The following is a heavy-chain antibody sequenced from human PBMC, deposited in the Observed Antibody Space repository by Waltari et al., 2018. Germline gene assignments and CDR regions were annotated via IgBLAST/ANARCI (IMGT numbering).Heavy chain of an antibody. CDR1: GFTFSSYG. D-gene: IGHD6-19*01. CDR3: ARDSQWLVLSY. V-gene: IGHV3-33*01. J-gene: IGHJ4*02. CDR2: IWYDGSNK. Sequence: QVQLVESGGGVVQPGRSLRLCCAASGFTFSSYGMHWVRQAPGKGLEWVAVIWYDGSNKYYADSVKGRFTISRDNSKNTLYLQMNSLRAEDTAVYYCARDSQWLVLSYWGQGTLVTVSS.